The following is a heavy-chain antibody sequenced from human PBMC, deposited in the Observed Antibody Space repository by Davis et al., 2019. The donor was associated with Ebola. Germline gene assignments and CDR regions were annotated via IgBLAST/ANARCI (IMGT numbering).Heavy chain of an antibody. CDR2: ISYDGSDK. CDR1: GFTFSSYA. J-gene: IGHJ4*02. V-gene: IGHV3-30-3*01. Sequence: GESLKISCAASGFTFSSYAMHWVRQAPGKGLEWMAVISYDGSDKYYADSVKGRFTISRDNSKNTLYLQMNSLRAEDTALYYCAREARGYSSGCFDYWGQGTLVTVSS. D-gene: IGHD6-19*01. CDR3: AREARGYSSGCFDY.